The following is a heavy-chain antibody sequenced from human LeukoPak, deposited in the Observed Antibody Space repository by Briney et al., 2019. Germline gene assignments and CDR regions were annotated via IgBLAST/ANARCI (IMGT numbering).Heavy chain of an antibody. D-gene: IGHD6-13*01. CDR1: GFTFSSYG. V-gene: IGHV3-33*01. J-gene: IGHJ4*02. CDR3: ARVLAAGTKSSLPLDY. Sequence: PGGSLRLSCAASGFTFSSYGMHWVRQAPGKGLEWVAVIWYDGSNKYYADSVKGRFTISRDNSKNTLYLQMNSLRAEDTAVYYCARVLAAGTKSSLPLDYWGQGTLVTVSS. CDR2: IWYDGSNK.